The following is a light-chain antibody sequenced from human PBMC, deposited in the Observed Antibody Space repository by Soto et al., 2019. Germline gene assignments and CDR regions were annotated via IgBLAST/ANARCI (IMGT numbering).Light chain of an antibody. CDR2: GAS. Sequence: EIVLTQSPGTLSLSPGEIATLSCRASQSVSSSYLAWYQQKPGQAPRLLIYGASSRATGIPDRFSGSGSGTDFTLTISRLEPEDFAVYYCQQYGSSPGTFGQGTKV. V-gene: IGKV3-20*01. J-gene: IGKJ1*01. CDR3: QQYGSSPGT. CDR1: QSVSSSY.